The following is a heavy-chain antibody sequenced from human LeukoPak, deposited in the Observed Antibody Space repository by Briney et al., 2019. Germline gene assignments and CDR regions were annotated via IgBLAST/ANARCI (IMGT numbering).Heavy chain of an antibody. CDR2: INQDGSEK. CDR3: VKVSVAAPGSDH. J-gene: IGHJ4*02. V-gene: IGHV3-7*01. D-gene: IGHD6-13*01. Sequence: GGSLRLSCAAPGFIYSNYGMTWVRQAPGKGLEWVANINQDGSEKYYVDSVKGRFTISRDNAKNSLYLQMNSLRAEDTALYYCVKVSVAAPGSDHWGQGTLVTVSS. CDR1: GFIYSNYG.